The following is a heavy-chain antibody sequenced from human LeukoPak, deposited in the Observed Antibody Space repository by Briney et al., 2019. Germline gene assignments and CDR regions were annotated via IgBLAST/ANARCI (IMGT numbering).Heavy chain of an antibody. CDR2: ISSSSSTI. Sequence: PGGSLRLSCAASGFTSSSYSMNWVRQAPGKGLEWVSYISSSSSTIYYADSVKGRFTISRDNAKNSLYLQMNSLRAEDTAVYYCARVPGAEITYYDFWSGYYREYYFDYWGQGTLVTVSS. V-gene: IGHV3-48*01. J-gene: IGHJ4*02. D-gene: IGHD3-3*01. CDR1: GFTSSSYS. CDR3: ARVPGAEITYYDFWSGYYREYYFDY.